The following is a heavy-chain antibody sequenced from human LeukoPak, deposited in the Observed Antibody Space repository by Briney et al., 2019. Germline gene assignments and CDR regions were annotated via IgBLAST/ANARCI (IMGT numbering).Heavy chain of an antibody. CDR2: IYHSERT. CDR1: GYSINSGYY. CDR3: ARDGSLHTYYYYYMDV. D-gene: IGHD1-1*01. Sequence: PSETLSLTCTVSGYSINSGYYWGWIRQPPGKGLEWIGNIYHSERTHYNPSLKSRVTISVDTSKNQFSLKLSSVTAADTAVYYCARDGSLHTYYYYYMDVWGKGTTVTVSS. V-gene: IGHV4-38-2*02. J-gene: IGHJ6*03.